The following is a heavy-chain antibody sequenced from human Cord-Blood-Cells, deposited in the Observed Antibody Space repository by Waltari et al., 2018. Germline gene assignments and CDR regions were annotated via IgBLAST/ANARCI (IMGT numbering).Heavy chain of an antibody. CDR2: ISYDGSNK. Sequence: QVQLVESGGGVVQPGRSLRLSCAASGFTFSSYAMHWVRQAPGKGLEWVAVISYDGSNKYYADSVKGRFTISRDNSKNTLYLQMNSLRAEDTAVYYCASIARMPGPFDIWGQGTMVTVSS. CDR3: ASIARMPGPFDI. V-gene: IGHV3-30-3*01. J-gene: IGHJ3*02. D-gene: IGHD2-21*01. CDR1: GFTFSSYA.